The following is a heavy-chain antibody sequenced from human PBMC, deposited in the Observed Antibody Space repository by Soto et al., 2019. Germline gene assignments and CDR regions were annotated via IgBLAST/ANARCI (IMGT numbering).Heavy chain of an antibody. Sequence: GESVKISGKGSGYSFTIYWISWVLQRPGKGLEWMGRIDPSDSYTNYSPSFQGHVTISADKSISTAYLQWSSLKASDTAMYYCARRVVVPAALVGMDVWGQGTTVTVSS. J-gene: IGHJ6*02. CDR1: GYSFTIYW. D-gene: IGHD2-2*01. V-gene: IGHV5-10-1*01. CDR3: ARRVVVPAALVGMDV. CDR2: IDPSDSYT.